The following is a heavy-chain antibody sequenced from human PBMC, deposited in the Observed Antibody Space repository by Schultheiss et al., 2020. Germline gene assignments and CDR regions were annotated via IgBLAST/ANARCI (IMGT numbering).Heavy chain of an antibody. V-gene: IGHV3-49*04. Sequence: GGSLRLSCAASGFTFSSYAMHWVRQAPGKGLEWVGFIRSKAYGGTTEYAASVKGRFTISRDEPKRSMYLQMNSMQTEDTAVYYCTRGGSISSGYYYHMDVWGQGTTVTVSS. CDR2: IRSKAYGGTT. CDR3: TRGGSISSGYYYHMDV. J-gene: IGHJ6*02. D-gene: IGHD6-6*01. CDR1: GFTFSSYA.